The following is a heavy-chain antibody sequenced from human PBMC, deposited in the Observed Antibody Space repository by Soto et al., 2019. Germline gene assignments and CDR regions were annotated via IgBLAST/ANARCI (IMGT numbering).Heavy chain of an antibody. CDR1: GGSFSGYY. D-gene: IGHD5-18*01. J-gene: IGHJ4*02. Sequence: SETLSLTCAVYGGSFSGYYWTWIRQPPGTGLEWIGEINHSGSTNYNPSLKSRVTISVDTSKNQFSLKLTSVTAEDTAVYYCARHGYSYGGGYFDYWGQGTLVTVSS. CDR3: ARHGYSYGGGYFDY. V-gene: IGHV4-34*01. CDR2: INHSGST.